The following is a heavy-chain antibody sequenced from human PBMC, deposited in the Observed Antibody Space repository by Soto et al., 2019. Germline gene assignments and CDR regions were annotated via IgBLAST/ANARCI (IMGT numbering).Heavy chain of an antibody. V-gene: IGHV3-21*01. Sequence: EVQLVESGGGLVKPGGSLRLSCAASGFTFSSYSMNWVRQAPGKGLEWVSSISSSSTYIYYADSGKGRFTISRDNAKNSLYLQMNSLRVEDTAVYYCARSPVEIVATSLYWFDSWGQGTLVTVSS. CDR2: ISSSSTYI. CDR1: GFTFSSYS. D-gene: IGHD5-12*01. CDR3: ARSPVEIVATSLYWFDS. J-gene: IGHJ5*01.